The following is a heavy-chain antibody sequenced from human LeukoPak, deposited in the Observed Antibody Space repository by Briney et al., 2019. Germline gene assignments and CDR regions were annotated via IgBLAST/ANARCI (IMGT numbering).Heavy chain of an antibody. CDR1: GGTFSSYA. CDR3: ARSIGYSSSSFDY. J-gene: IGHJ4*02. D-gene: IGHD6-6*01. CDR2: INPNSGGT. V-gene: IGHV1-2*02. Sequence: ASVKVSCKASGGTFSSYAISWVRQAPGQGLEWMGWINPNSGGTNYAQKFQGRVTMTRDTSISTAYMELSRLRSGDTAVYYCARSIGYSSSSFDYWGQGTLVTVSS.